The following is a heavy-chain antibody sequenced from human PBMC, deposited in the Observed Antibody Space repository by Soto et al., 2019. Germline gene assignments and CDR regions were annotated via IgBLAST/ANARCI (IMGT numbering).Heavy chain of an antibody. V-gene: IGHV3-43*01. D-gene: IGHD6-13*01. CDR2: ISWDGGST. CDR1: GFTFDDYT. J-gene: IGHJ6*02. Sequence: GGSLRLSCAASGFTFDDYTMHWVRQAPGKGLEWVSLISWDGGSTYYADSVKGRFTISRDNSKNSLYLQMNSLRTEDTALYYCAKDMGSSWYSSYYGMDVWGQGTTVTVSS. CDR3: AKDMGSSWYSSYYGMDV.